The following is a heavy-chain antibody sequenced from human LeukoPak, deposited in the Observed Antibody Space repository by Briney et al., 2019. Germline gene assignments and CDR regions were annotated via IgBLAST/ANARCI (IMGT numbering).Heavy chain of an antibody. CDR1: GFTFSSYS. Sequence: GGSLRLSCAASGFTFSSYSMNWVRQAPGKGLEWVSSISSSSSYIYFADSVKGRFTISRDNAKNSLYLQMNSLRAEDTAVYYCARDPWAYDFWSGYYPLAYYMDVWGKGTTVTVSS. J-gene: IGHJ6*03. CDR2: ISSSSSYI. CDR3: ARDPWAYDFWSGYYPLAYYMDV. D-gene: IGHD3-3*01. V-gene: IGHV3-21*01.